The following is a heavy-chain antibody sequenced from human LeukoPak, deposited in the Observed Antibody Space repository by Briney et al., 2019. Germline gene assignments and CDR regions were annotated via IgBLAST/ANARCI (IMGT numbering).Heavy chain of an antibody. J-gene: IGHJ4*02. D-gene: IGHD6-13*01. V-gene: IGHV1-46*01. CDR1: GYTFTNYY. CDR3: ARGLRREQQLLRAFDY. CDR2: IKLGGSTT. Sequence: ASVKVSCKASGYTFTNYYIHWVRQAPGQGLEWMGIIKLGGSTTTYTQKIQYTQKFQGRVTMTSNTSISTAYMELSSLRSEDTAVYYCARGLRREQQLLRAFDYWGQGTQVTVSS.